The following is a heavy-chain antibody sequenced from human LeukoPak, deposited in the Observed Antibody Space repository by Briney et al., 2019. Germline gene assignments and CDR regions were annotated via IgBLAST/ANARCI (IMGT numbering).Heavy chain of an antibody. CDR1: GYTFTGYH. CDR3: ARGLGTYSSNWFDP. J-gene: IGHJ5*02. Sequence: ASVKVSCKASGYTFTGYHIHWVRQAPGQGLEWMGWMNPNSGNTGYAQKFQGRVTMTRNTSISTAYMELSSLRSEDTAVYYCARGLGTYSSNWFDPWGQGTLVTVSS. CDR2: MNPNSGNT. D-gene: IGHD6-19*01. V-gene: IGHV1-8*02.